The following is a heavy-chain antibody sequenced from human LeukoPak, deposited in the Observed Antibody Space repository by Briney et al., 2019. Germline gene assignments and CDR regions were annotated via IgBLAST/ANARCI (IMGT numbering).Heavy chain of an antibody. Sequence: GGSLRLSCADSGFTVSSNYMSWVRQAPGKGLEWVSVIYSGGSTYYADSVKGRFTISRDNSKNTLYLQMNSLRAEDTAVYYCARDSNSSGCFGYWGQGTLVTVSS. V-gene: IGHV3-53*01. CDR2: IYSGGST. CDR3: ARDSNSSGCFGY. D-gene: IGHD6-19*01. J-gene: IGHJ4*02. CDR1: GFTVSSNY.